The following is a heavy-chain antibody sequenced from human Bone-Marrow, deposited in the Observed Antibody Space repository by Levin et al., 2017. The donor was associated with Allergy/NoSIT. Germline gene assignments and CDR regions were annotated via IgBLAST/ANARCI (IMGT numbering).Heavy chain of an antibody. CDR2: ISYSGIT. D-gene: IGHD2-2*01. J-gene: IGHJ5*02. Sequence: SQTLSLTCTVSGVSISSSNYYWGWIRQPPGKELEWVGSISYSGITYYSPSLKSRVTISEDTSKNQFSLNLSSVTAADTAVYYCARDWMYCGSTRCHSGWFAPWGQGTLVTVSS. CDR1: GVSISSSNYY. V-gene: IGHV4-39*02. CDR3: ARDWMYCGSTRCHSGWFAP.